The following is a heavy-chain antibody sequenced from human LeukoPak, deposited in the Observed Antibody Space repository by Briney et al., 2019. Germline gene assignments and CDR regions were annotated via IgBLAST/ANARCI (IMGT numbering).Heavy chain of an antibody. J-gene: IGHJ3*02. CDR1: GYTFTGYY. CDR2: INPNSGGT. V-gene: IGHV1-2*02. D-gene: IGHD3-3*01. CDR3: ASIRYDYDFWSGYYRRDAFDI. Sequence: GASVKVSCKASGYTFTGYYMHWVRQAPGQGLEWMGWINPNSGGTNYAQKFQGRVTMTRDTSTSTVYMELSSLRSEDTAVYYCASIRYDYDFWSGYYRRDAFDIWGQGTMVTVSS.